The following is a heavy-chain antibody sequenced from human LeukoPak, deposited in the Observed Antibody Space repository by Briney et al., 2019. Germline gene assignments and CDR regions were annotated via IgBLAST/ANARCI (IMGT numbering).Heavy chain of an antibody. Sequence: GGSLRLSCAASAFTFNRYWMSWVRQAPGKGLQWVANIKQDGSESHYVDSVKGRFTISRDNAKNSLSLQMNSLNVDDTGVYFCTRDALFGSGRTHLDFWSQGTLVSVSS. CDR3: TRDALFGSGRTHLDF. J-gene: IGHJ4*02. CDR2: IKQDGSES. CDR1: AFTFNRYW. V-gene: IGHV3-7*04. D-gene: IGHD3-10*01.